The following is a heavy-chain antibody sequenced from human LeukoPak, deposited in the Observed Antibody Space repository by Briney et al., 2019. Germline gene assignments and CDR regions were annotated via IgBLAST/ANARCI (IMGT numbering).Heavy chain of an antibody. D-gene: IGHD2-2*01. CDR1: GGTFSSYA. CDR2: IIPIFGTA. J-gene: IGHJ6*04. Sequence: SVKVSCKASGGTFSSYAISWVRQAPGQGLEWMGGIIPIFGTANYAQKFQGRVTITADESTSTAYMELSSLRSEDTAVYYCARDLRSTSCLDVWGKGATVTVSS. V-gene: IGHV1-69*13. CDR3: ARDLRSTSCLDV.